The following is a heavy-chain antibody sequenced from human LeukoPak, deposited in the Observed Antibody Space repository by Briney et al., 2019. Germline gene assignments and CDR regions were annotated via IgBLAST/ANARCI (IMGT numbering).Heavy chain of an antibody. CDR2: IYTSGST. D-gene: IGHD3-16*02. CDR1: GGSISSYC. J-gene: IGHJ4*02. Sequence: SETLSLTCTVSGGSISSYCWSWIRQPAGKALEWIGRIYTSGSTNYNPSLKSRVTMSVDTSKNQFSLKLSSVTAADTAVYYCARANYDYVWGSYRLDYWGQGTLVTVSS. V-gene: IGHV4-4*07. CDR3: ARANYDYVWGSYRLDY.